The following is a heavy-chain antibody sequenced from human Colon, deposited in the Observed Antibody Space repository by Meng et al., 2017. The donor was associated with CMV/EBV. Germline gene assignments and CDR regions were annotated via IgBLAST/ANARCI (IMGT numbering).Heavy chain of an antibody. CDR1: GFTFRSYW. CDR3: ARGSISGVTYWEY. CDR2: IKQDGSEK. D-gene: IGHD1-26*01. Sequence: GESLKISCVASGFTFRSYWMTWVRQAPGKGLEWVANIKQDGSEKQYADSVQGRFTISRDNAKNSLDLQMNSLRADDTAVYFCARGSISGVTYWEYWGRGTLVTVSS. J-gene: IGHJ4*02. V-gene: IGHV3-7*01.